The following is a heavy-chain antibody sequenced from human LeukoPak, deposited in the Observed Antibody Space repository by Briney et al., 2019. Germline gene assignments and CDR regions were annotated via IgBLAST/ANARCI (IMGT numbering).Heavy chain of an antibody. CDR1: GGSISSGSYY. V-gene: IGHV4-61*02. D-gene: IGHD6-19*01. CDR3: ARVRGQWLVLDY. CDR2: IYTSGST. J-gene: IGHJ4*02. Sequence: PSETLSLTCTVSGGSISSGSYYWSWIRQPAGKGLEWIGRIYTSGSTNYNPSLKSRVTISVDTSKNQFSLKLSSVTAADTAVYYCARVRGQWLVLDYWGQGTLVTVSS.